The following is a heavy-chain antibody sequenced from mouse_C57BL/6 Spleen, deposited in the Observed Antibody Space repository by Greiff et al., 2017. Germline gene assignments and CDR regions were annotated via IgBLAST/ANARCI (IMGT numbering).Heavy chain of an antibody. CDR2: IYPGDGDT. Sequence: VKLQESGAELVKPGASVKISCKASGYAFRSYWMNWVKQRPGKGLEWIGQIYPGDGDTNYNGKFKGKATLTADKSSSTAYMQLSSLTSEDSAVYFCARRGHAGLDYWGQGTTLTGSS. CDR1: GYAFRSYW. V-gene: IGHV1-80*01. CDR3: ARRGHAGLDY. J-gene: IGHJ2*01.